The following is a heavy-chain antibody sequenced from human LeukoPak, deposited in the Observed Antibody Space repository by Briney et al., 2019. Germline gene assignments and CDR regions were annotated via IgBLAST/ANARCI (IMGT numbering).Heavy chain of an antibody. CDR1: GGTLSSYA. CDR3: ARSYYDSSGYYTRSFFFQH. V-gene: IGHV1-69*05. CDR2: IIPIFGTA. D-gene: IGHD3-22*01. Sequence: ASVKVSCKASGGTLSSYAISWVRQAPGQGLEWMGGIIPIFGTANYAQKFQGRVTITTDESTSTAYMELSSLRSEDTAVYYCARSYYDSSGYYTRSFFFQHWGQGTLVTVSS. J-gene: IGHJ1*01.